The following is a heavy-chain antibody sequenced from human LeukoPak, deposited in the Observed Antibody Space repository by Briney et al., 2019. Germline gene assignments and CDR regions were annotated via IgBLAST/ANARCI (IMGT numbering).Heavy chain of an antibody. J-gene: IGHJ4*02. D-gene: IGHD3-3*01. CDR1: GGTFISYA. Sequence: EASVTVSCKASGGTFISYAISWVRQAPGQGLEWMAGIIPIFGTANYAQKFQGRVTITADKSTSTAYMELSSLRSEDTAVYYCARTYDFWSGYYGVDYWGQGTLVTVSS. CDR2: IIPIFGTA. CDR3: ARTYDFWSGYYGVDY. V-gene: IGHV1-69*06.